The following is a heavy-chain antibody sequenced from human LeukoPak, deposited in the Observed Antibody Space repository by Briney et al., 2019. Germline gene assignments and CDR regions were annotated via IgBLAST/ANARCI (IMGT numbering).Heavy chain of an antibody. J-gene: IGHJ6*02. CDR3: ARDDSSGYHPHGMDV. V-gene: IGHV4-34*01. Sequence: ASETLSLTCAVYGGSFSGYYWSWIRQPPGKGLEWVGEINHSGSTNYNPSLKSRVTISVDTSKNQFSLKLSSVTAADTAVYYCARDDSSGYHPHGMDVWGQGTTVTVSS. CDR1: GGSFSGYY. CDR2: INHSGST. D-gene: IGHD3-22*01.